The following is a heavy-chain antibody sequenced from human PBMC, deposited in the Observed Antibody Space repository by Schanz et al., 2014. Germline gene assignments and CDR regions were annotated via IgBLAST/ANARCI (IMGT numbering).Heavy chain of an antibody. V-gene: IGHV3-23*04. CDR3: AYYDVLTGFDY. CDR2: MSGSGSTA. J-gene: IGHJ4*02. D-gene: IGHD3-9*01. Sequence: VFLAESGGGVVQPGRSLRLSCAASGFTFFGSFAMSWVRQAPGKGLEWVSGMSGSGSTADYADSVKGRFTISRDNSRKTLYLQMNSLRADDTAVYYCAYYDVLTGFDYWGQGTQVTVSS. CDR1: GFTFFGSFA.